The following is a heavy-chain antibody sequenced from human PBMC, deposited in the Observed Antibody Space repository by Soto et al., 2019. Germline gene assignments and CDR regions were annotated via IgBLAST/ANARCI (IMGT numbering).Heavy chain of an antibody. V-gene: IGHV3-30-3*01. Sequence: QVQLVESGGGVVQPGRSLRLSCAASGFTFSSNAMHWVRQAPGKGLEWVAFISYDGTNKYYADSVKGRFTISRDNSKKTLYLQMNSLRAEDTAVYYCARGYCSSTSCFYGMDVWGQGTTVTVSS. CDR2: ISYDGTNK. J-gene: IGHJ6*02. CDR3: ARGYCSSTSCFYGMDV. D-gene: IGHD2-2*01. CDR1: GFTFSSNA.